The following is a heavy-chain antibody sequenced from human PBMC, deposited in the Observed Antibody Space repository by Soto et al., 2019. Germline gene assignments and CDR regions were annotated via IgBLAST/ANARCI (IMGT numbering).Heavy chain of an antibody. D-gene: IGHD4-17*01. CDR1: GFTFDDYA. CDR2: ISWNSGSI. J-gene: IGHJ4*02. Sequence: EVQLVESGGGLVQPGRSLRLSCAASGFTFDDYAMHWVRQAPGKGLEWVSGISWNSGSIGYADSVKGRFTISRDNAKNSMYLQMNSLRAEDTALYYCAKASLQRVTTGFVYFDYWGQGTLVTVSS. V-gene: IGHV3-9*01. CDR3: AKASLQRVTTGFVYFDY.